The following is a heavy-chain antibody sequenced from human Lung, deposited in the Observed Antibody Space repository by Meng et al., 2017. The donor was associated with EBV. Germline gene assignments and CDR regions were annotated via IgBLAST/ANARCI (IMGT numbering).Heavy chain of an antibody. CDR1: GYPFTNYG. CDR3: ARVEVGITSGDY. CDR2: INAYNGDT. J-gene: IGHJ4*02. Sequence: QAQLVPSGGEVKNPGASVKVPCKASGYPFTNYGITWVRQAPGQGLEWMGWINAYNGDTNYAQTLQGRVTMTTDTSTSTAYMELRSLRSDDTAVYYCARVEVGITSGDYWGQGTLVTVSS. D-gene: IGHD1-26*01. V-gene: IGHV1-18*01.